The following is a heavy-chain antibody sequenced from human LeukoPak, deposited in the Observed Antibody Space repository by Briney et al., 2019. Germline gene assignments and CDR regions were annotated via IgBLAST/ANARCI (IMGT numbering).Heavy chain of an antibody. CDR3: ARGYCSGGSCPGLDYYYYMDV. Sequence: SVTLSLTCTVSGGSISSGSYYWSWIRQPAGKGLEWIRRIYTSGSTNYNPSLKSRVTISVDTSKNQFSLKLSSVTAADTAVYYCARGYCSGGSCPGLDYYYYMDVWGKGTTVTVSS. V-gene: IGHV4-61*02. J-gene: IGHJ6*03. CDR2: IYTSGST. CDR1: GGSISSGSYY. D-gene: IGHD2-15*01.